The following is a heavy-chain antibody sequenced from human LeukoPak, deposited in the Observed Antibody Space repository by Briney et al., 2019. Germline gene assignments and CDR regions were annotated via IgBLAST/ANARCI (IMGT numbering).Heavy chain of an antibody. CDR3: ASQGFDY. J-gene: IGHJ4*02. Sequence: GGSLRLSYAASGFTFTTYWMSWVRQAPGKGLEWVANIKQDGSEKYYLDSVKGRFTISRDNAKNSLYLRMNSLRVEDTAVYYCASQGFDYWGQGTLVTVSS. V-gene: IGHV3-7*01. CDR1: GFTFTTYW. CDR2: IKQDGSEK.